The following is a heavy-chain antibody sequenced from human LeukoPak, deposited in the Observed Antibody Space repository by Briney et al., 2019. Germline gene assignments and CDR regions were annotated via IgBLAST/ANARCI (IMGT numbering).Heavy chain of an antibody. CDR3: ARVGFYDFWSGISFFDY. D-gene: IGHD3-3*01. Sequence: GGSLRLSCAACGLTFSIYSVNWVRQSPGKGLEWVSSITSSSSTYYSDSVKGRFTISRDNSKNSLYLQMNSLRVADTAVYYCARVGFYDFWSGISFFDYWGQGTLVTVSS. CDR2: ITSSSST. V-gene: IGHV3-21*01. CDR1: GLTFSIYS. J-gene: IGHJ4*02.